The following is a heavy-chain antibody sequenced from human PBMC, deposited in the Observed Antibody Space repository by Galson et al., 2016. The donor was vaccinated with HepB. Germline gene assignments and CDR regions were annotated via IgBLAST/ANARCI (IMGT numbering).Heavy chain of an antibody. CDR2: IIPLLGIP. Sequence: SVKVSCKASGGTFTTYPITWVRQAPGQGPECLGRIIPLLGIPKYAQKFQGRLTITADKSTSTTYMELTSLRSEDTAVYYCARPSSGWANDGFDIWGQGTMVTVTS. J-gene: IGHJ3*02. D-gene: IGHD6-19*01. CDR1: GGTFTTYP. CDR3: ARPSSGWANDGFDI. V-gene: IGHV1-69*02.